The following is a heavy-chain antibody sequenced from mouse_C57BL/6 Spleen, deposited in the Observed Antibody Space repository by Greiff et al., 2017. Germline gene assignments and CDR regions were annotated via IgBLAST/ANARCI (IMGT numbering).Heavy chain of an antibody. D-gene: IGHD2-1*01. CDR1: GFNIKDDY. J-gene: IGHJ4*01. CDR3: SYGNLYAMDY. V-gene: IGHV14-4*01. Sequence: VQLQQSGAELVRPGASVKLYCTASGFNIKDDYMHWVKQRPEQGLEWIGWIDPENGDTEYASKFQGKATITADTSSNTAYLQLSSLTSEDTAVYYCSYGNLYAMDYWGQGTSVTVSS. CDR2: IDPENGDT.